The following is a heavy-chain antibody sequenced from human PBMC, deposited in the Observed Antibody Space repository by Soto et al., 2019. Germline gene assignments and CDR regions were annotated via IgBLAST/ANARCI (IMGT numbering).Heavy chain of an antibody. CDR2: ISYDGSNK. Sequence: QVQLVESWGGVVQPGRSLRLSCAASGFTFSSYAMHWVRQAPGKGLEWVAVISYDGSNKYYADSVKGRFTISRDNSKNTLYLQMHSRRAEHTTVYYWASRSSGRYALPFYSYGMDVWGQGTTVTVSS. CDR3: ASRSSGRYALPFYSYGMDV. V-gene: IGHV3-30-3*01. D-gene: IGHD6-19*01. CDR1: GFTFSSYA. J-gene: IGHJ6*02.